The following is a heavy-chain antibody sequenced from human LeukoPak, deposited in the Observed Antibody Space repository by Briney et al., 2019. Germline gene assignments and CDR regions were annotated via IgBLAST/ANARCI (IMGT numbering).Heavy chain of an antibody. Sequence: PGGSLRLSCAPSGFTFSDYYMSWIRQAPGKGLEWVSYISSSGSTIYYADSVKGRFTISRDNAKNSLYLQMNSLRAEDTAVYYCARPMQWLVQPDYWGQGTLVTVSS. CDR1: GFTFSDYY. CDR2: ISSSGSTI. J-gene: IGHJ4*02. CDR3: ARPMQWLVQPDY. V-gene: IGHV3-11*04. D-gene: IGHD6-19*01.